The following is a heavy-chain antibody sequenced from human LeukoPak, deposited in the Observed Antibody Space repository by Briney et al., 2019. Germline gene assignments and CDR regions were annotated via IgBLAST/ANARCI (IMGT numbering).Heavy chain of an antibody. CDR1: GFSFSSFW. Sequence: GGSLRLSCAASGFSFSSFWMHWVRQAPGKGLEWVSGINWNGGSTGYADSVKGRFTISRDNAKNSLYLQMNSLRAEDTALYYCARKGVVGCFDYWGQGTLVTVSS. CDR3: ARKGVVGCFDY. J-gene: IGHJ4*02. D-gene: IGHD2-15*01. V-gene: IGHV3-20*04. CDR2: INWNGGST.